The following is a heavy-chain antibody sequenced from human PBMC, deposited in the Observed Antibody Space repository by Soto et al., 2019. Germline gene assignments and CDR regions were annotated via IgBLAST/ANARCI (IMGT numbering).Heavy chain of an antibody. V-gene: IGHV3-66*01. D-gene: IGHD2-15*01. Sequence: EVQLVESGGGLVQPGGSLRLSCPASGFIVSDTYMNWVRQAPGKGLEWVSVISNRGDTHYADSVRGRFSLSRDIADNTLHLQMNNLRVEDTAVYYCAREPRYCRGGSCSITGDAFDIWGQGTMVTVSS. CDR1: GFIVSDTY. J-gene: IGHJ3*02. CDR2: ISNRGDT. CDR3: AREPRYCRGGSCSITGDAFDI.